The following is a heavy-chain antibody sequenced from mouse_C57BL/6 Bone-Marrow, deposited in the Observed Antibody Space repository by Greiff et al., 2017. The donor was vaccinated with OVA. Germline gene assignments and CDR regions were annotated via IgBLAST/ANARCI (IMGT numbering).Heavy chain of an antibody. CDR2: IHPGSGST. Sequence: QVQLQQSGAELVKPGASVTLSCKASGYTFTSYGMHWVKQRPGQGLEWIGMIHPGSGSTNYNEKFKSKATRTVDKSSSTAYMQHSSLTSADSAVYYCAPSGRDAYFAYWGQGTLVTVSA. CDR3: APSGRDAYFAY. V-gene: IGHV1-64*01. CDR1: GYTFTSYG. D-gene: IGHD2-10*02. J-gene: IGHJ3*01.